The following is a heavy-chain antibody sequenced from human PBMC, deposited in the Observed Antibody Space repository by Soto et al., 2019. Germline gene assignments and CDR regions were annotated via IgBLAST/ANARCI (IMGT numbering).Heavy chain of an antibody. D-gene: IGHD6-6*01. CDR3: ARDSTSTEYSSSYGMDV. Sequence: QVQLQESGPGLVKPSETLSLTCTVSGGSISSYYWSWIRQPPGKGLEWIGYIYYSGSTNYNPSLKSRVTISVDTSKNQFSLKLSSVTTADTAVYYCARDSTSTEYSSSYGMDVWGQGTTVTVSS. V-gene: IGHV4-59*01. CDR1: GGSISSYY. CDR2: IYYSGST. J-gene: IGHJ6*02.